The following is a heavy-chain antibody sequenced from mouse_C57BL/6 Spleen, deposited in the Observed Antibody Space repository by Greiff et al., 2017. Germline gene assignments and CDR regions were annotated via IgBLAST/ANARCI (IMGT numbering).Heavy chain of an antibody. Sequence: EVQGVESGGGLVKPGGSLKLSCAASGFTFSDYGMHWVRQAPEKGLEWVAYISSGSSTIYYADTVKGRFTISRDNAKNTLFVQMTSLRSEDTAMYYCAMRGNGNFFDYWGQGTTLTVSS. CDR3: AMRGNGNFFDY. J-gene: IGHJ2*01. D-gene: IGHD2-1*01. CDR1: GFTFSDYG. CDR2: ISSGSSTI. V-gene: IGHV5-17*01.